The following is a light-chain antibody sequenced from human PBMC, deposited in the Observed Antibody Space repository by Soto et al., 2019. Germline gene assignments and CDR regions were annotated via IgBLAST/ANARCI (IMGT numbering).Light chain of an antibody. J-gene: IGKJ3*01. Sequence: DIQMTQSPSTLSASVGDRVTITCRASQSVSGWLAWDQQRPGTAPKLLIYDVSGLESEVPSRFSGSGYGTNSTHTISSRHADVLASYYCQHYSTYSDTFGPGPKVDSK. CDR1: QSVSGW. CDR3: QHYSTYSDT. V-gene: IGKV1-5*01. CDR2: DVS.